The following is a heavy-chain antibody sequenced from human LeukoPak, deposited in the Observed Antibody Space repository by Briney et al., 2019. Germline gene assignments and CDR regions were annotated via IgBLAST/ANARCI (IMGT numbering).Heavy chain of an antibody. V-gene: IGHV4-39*01. J-gene: IGHJ4*02. CDR2: IYYSGST. CDR3: ARHPPLGFSYGVIDY. D-gene: IGHD1-26*01. Sequence: SEALSLTCTVSGGSISSSSYYWGWIRQPPGKGLEWIGNIYYSGSTYYNPSLKSRVTISVDTSKNQFSLKLSSVTAADTAVYYCARHPPLGFSYGVIDYWGQGTLVTVSS. CDR1: GGSISSSSYY.